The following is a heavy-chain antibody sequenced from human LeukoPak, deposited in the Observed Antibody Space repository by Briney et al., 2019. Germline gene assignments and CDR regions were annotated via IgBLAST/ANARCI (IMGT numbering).Heavy chain of an antibody. D-gene: IGHD6-13*01. Sequence: SETLSLTCAVYGGSFSGYYWSWIRQPPGKGLEWIGEINHSGSTNYNPSLKSRVTISVDTSKNQFSLKLSSVTAADTAVYYCARGPLSSSSVDYWGQETLVTVSS. CDR2: INHSGST. CDR3: ARGPLSSSSVDY. CDR1: GGSFSGYY. V-gene: IGHV4-34*01. J-gene: IGHJ4*02.